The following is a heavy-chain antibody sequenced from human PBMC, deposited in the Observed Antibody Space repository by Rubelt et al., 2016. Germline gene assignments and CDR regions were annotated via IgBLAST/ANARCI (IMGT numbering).Heavy chain of an antibody. CDR1: GGSFSGYY. Sequence: QVQLQQWGAGLLKPSETLSLTCAVYGGSFSGYYWSWIRQPPGKGLEWIGEINNSGSTNYNPSLKGRVTISVDTSQNQVYLKLSSVTAADTAVYDCARGRARAAAAPRRLWFDPWGQGTLVTVSS. D-gene: IGHD6-13*01. J-gene: IGHJ5*02. CDR3: ARGRARAAAAPRRLWFDP. CDR2: INNSGST. V-gene: IGHV4-34*01.